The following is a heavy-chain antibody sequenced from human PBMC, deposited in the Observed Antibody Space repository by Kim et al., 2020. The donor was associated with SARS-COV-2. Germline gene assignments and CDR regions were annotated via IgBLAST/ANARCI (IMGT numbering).Heavy chain of an antibody. Sequence: GGSLRLSCAASGFTFSSYGMHWVRQAPGKGLEWVAVIWYDGSNKYYADSVKGRFTISRDNSKNTLYLQMNSLRAEDTAVYYCARDWGLRTGYYYYYYGMDVWGQGTTVTVSS. CDR2: IWYDGSNK. CDR1: GFTFSSYG. D-gene: IGHD4-17*01. J-gene: IGHJ6*02. V-gene: IGHV3-33*01. CDR3: ARDWGLRTGYYYYYYGMDV.